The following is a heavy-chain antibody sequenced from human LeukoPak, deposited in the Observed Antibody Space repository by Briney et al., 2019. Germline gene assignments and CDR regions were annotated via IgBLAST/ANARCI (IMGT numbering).Heavy chain of an antibody. CDR2: IYTSGST. Sequence: SETLSLTCTVSGGSISSGSYFWSWIRQSAGKGLEWIGRIYTSGSTNYNPSLKSRVTISVDTAKYQFSLKLSSVTAADTAVYYCARSSFGGIIVIPAGYWGQGTLVTASS. CDR3: ARSSFGGIIVIPAGY. V-gene: IGHV4-61*02. J-gene: IGHJ4*02. CDR1: GGSISSGSYF. D-gene: IGHD3-16*02.